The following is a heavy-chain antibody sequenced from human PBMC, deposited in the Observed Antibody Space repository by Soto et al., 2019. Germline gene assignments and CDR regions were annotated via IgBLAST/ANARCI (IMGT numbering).Heavy chain of an antibody. D-gene: IGHD3-16*02. Sequence: EVQLVESGGGLVKPGGSLRLSCAASGFTFSSYSMNWVRQAPGKGLEWVSSISSSSSYIYYADSVKGRFTISRDNAKNSLYLQMNSLRAEDTAVYYCARSISPYDYIWGSYRSHYFDYWGQETLVTVSS. CDR1: GFTFSSYS. CDR3: ARSISPYDYIWGSYRSHYFDY. J-gene: IGHJ4*02. CDR2: ISSSSSYI. V-gene: IGHV3-21*01.